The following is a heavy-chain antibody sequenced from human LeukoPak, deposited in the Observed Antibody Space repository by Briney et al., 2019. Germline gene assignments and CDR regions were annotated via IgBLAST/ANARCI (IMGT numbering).Heavy chain of an antibody. D-gene: IGHD6-19*01. CDR3: AKESSGGWYFDY. J-gene: IGHJ4*02. Sequence: PGGSLRLSCAASRFSFSSNVMIWVRQAPGKGLEWVSSIPASGGSTYYADSVKGRFTISRDNSKNSLYLQMNSLRAEDTAVYYCAKESSGGWYFDYWGQGILVTVSS. CDR1: RFSFSSNV. V-gene: IGHV3-23*01. CDR2: IPASGGST.